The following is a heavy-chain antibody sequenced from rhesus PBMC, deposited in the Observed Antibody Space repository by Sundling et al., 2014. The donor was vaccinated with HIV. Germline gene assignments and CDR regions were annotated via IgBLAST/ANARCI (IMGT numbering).Heavy chain of an antibody. J-gene: IGHJ4*01. Sequence: QVQLQESGPGLVKPSETLSLTCAVSGGSISESYRWSWIRQSPGKGLEWIGYMYGSSRTSNYNPSLKSRVAISKDTSKNQFSLKVTSVTAADTAVYYCARSTLSPGTTFDFDSWGQGVLVTVSS. CDR1: GGSISESYR. V-gene: IGHV4S10*01. CDR3: ARSTLSPGTTFDFDS. D-gene: IGHD1-26*01. CDR2: MYGSSRTS.